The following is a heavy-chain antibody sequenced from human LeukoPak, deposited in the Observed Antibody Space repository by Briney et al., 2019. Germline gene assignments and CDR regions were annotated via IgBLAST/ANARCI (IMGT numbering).Heavy chain of an antibody. CDR3: ARDYYYAGSGYDP. D-gene: IGHD3-22*01. J-gene: IGHJ5*02. V-gene: IGHV4-39*07. CDR2: IFYSGTT. Sequence: SETLSLTCPVSGDSISGSTYYWGWLRQPPGRGLEWIGRIFYSGTTSYNPSLKSRVTISVDTSKNQFSLRLTSVTAADTAVYFCARDYYYAGSGYDPWGQGTLVTVSP. CDR1: GDSISGSTYY.